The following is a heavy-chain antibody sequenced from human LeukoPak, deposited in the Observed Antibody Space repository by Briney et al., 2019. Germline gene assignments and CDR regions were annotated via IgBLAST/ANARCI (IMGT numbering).Heavy chain of an antibody. J-gene: IGHJ4*02. CDR3: ARGRDGYNYVLDY. Sequence: ASVKVSCRTSGYDFSTYGISWVRQAPGQGLEWMGGIIPIFGTANYAQKFQGRVTITADESTSTAYMELSSLRSEDTAVYYCARGRDGYNYVLDYWGQGTLVTVSS. V-gene: IGHV1-69*13. CDR1: GYDFSTYG. D-gene: IGHD5-24*01. CDR2: IIPIFGTA.